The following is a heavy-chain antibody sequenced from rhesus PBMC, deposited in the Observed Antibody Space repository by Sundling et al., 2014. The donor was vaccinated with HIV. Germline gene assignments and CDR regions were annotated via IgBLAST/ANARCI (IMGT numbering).Heavy chain of an antibody. D-gene: IGHD6-31*01. CDR2: INSGGDNT. CDR3: ANLAAAGAFAY. J-gene: IGHJ4*01. Sequence: EVALVETGGGLVQPGGSLKLSCAASGFTLSNYGMSWVRQAPGRGPEWVSAINSGGDNTYYADAVKGRFTISRDTSKNTLSLQMNSLRTEDTAVYYCANLAAAGAFAYWGQGVLVTVLL. V-gene: IGHV3-103*01. CDR1: GFTLSNYG.